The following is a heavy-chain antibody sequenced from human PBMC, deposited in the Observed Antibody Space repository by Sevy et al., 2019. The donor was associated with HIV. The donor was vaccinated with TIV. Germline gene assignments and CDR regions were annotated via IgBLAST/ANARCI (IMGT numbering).Heavy chain of an antibody. Sequence: ASVKVSCKASGGTFSSYAISWVRQAPGQGLEWMGSFDPEDGETIYAQKFQGRVTMTEDTSTDTAYMELSSLRSEDTAVYYCATTKDYYESSGSPFDYWGQGTLVTVSS. CDR3: ATTKDYYESSGSPFDY. J-gene: IGHJ4*02. CDR2: FDPEDGET. V-gene: IGHV1-24*01. D-gene: IGHD3-22*01. CDR1: GGTFSSYA.